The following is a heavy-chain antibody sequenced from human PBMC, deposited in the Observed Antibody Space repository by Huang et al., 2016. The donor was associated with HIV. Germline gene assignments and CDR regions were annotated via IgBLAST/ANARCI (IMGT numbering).Heavy chain of an antibody. CDR1: GGSTNAFY. D-gene: IGHD6-13*01. Sequence: QVHLQESGPGLVRPSGTLSLTCSVSGGSTNAFYWSWYRQSPGKGLEWIGSIYYSGNTNYNPSLKSRVTMSIDTSNNQFSLKVNSVTAADTAVYYCARLHSPSSLWYFDYWGQGTLLTVSS. CDR3: ARLHSPSSLWYFDY. J-gene: IGHJ4*02. V-gene: IGHV4-59*01. CDR2: IYYSGNT.